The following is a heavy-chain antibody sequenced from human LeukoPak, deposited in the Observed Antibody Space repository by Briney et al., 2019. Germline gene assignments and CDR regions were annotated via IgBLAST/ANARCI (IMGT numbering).Heavy chain of an antibody. D-gene: IGHD3-3*01. Sequence: SETLSLTCAVYGGSFSGYYWSWIRQPPGKGLEWIGEINHSGSTNYNPSLKGRVTISVDTSKNQFSLKLSSVTAADTAVYYCARAYDFWSGYRDAFDIWGQGTMVTVSS. J-gene: IGHJ3*02. CDR2: INHSGST. V-gene: IGHV4-34*01. CDR3: ARAYDFWSGYRDAFDI. CDR1: GGSFSGYY.